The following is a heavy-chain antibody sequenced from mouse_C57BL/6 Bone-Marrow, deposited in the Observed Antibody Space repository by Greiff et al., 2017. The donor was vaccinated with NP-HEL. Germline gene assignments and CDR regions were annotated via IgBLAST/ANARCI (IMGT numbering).Heavy chain of an antibody. CDR3: TTMVTTTGKDY. D-gene: IGHD2-2*01. CDR1: GFTFSDAW. J-gene: IGHJ2*01. Sequence: EVQGVESGGGLVQPGGSMKLSCAASGFTFSDAWMDWVRQSPEKGLEWVAEIRNKANNHATYYAESVKGRFTISRDDSKSSVYLQMNSLRAEDTGIYYCTTMVTTTGKDYWGQGTTLTVSS. CDR2: IRNKANNHAT. V-gene: IGHV6-6*01.